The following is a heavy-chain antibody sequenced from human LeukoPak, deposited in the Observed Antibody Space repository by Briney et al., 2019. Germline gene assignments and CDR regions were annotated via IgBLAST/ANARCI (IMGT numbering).Heavy chain of an antibody. V-gene: IGHV1-69*13. CDR3: AIAYSSSWFLDY. CDR2: IIPIFGTA. Sequence: SVKVSCKASGGTFSSYAISWVRQAPGQGLEWMGGIIPIFGTANYAQKFQGRVTITADESTSTAYMELSSLRSEDRAVYYCAIAYSSSWFLDYWGQGTLVTVSS. D-gene: IGHD6-13*01. CDR1: GGTFSSYA. J-gene: IGHJ4*02.